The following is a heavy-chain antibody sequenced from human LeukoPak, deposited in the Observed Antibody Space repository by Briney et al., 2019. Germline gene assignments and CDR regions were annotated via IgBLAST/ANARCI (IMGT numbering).Heavy chain of an antibody. V-gene: IGHV3-23*01. J-gene: IGHJ4*02. CDR2: SSGSGGST. D-gene: IGHD3-22*01. Sequence: PGGSLRLSCAASGFTFSSYAMSWVRQAPGKGLEWVSASSGSGGSTYYADSAKGRFTISRDNSKNTLYLQMNSLRAEDTAVYYCANEKDTTIVGQNYFDSWGQGTRVTVSS. CDR1: GFTFSSYA. CDR3: ANEKDTTIVGQNYFDS.